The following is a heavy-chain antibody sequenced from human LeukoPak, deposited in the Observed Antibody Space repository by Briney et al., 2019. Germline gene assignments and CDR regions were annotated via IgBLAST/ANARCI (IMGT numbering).Heavy chain of an antibody. D-gene: IGHD3-10*01. V-gene: IGHV3-11*01. CDR2: ISGGGNYI. J-gene: IGHJ4*02. CDR3: ATGSQIREVDY. Sequence: KAGGSLRHSCAASGFTFSNAWMSWVRQAPGKGLEWVSYISGGGNYINYADSVKGRFTISRDNAKNSLYLQMNSLRAEDTAVYYCATGSQIREVDYWGQGTLVTVSS. CDR1: GFTFSNAW.